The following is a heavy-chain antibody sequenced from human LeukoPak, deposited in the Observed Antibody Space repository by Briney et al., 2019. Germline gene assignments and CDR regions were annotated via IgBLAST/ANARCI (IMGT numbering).Heavy chain of an antibody. CDR1: GYSISTGYY. Sequence: SETLSLTCTVSGYSISTGYYWDWIRQPPGKGLEWIGTFYHGGSTYYNPSLQSRVTISVDTSKNQFSLKLSSVTAADTAVYYCARLRRDFWSGYSTPFDYWGQGTLVTVSS. J-gene: IGHJ4*02. D-gene: IGHD3-3*01. V-gene: IGHV4-38-2*02. CDR2: FYHGGST. CDR3: ARLRRDFWSGYSTPFDY.